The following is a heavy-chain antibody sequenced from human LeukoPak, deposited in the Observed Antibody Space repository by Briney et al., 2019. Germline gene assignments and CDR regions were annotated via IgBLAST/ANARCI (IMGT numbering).Heavy chain of an antibody. D-gene: IGHD6-13*01. J-gene: IGHJ4*02. V-gene: IGHV1-46*01. CDR2: INPSGGST. CDR1: GYTFTSYY. CDR3: ARDRTMTSSSWYPPFGY. Sequence: ASVKVSCKASGYTFTSYYMHWVRQAPGQGLEWMGIINPSGGSTSYAQKFQGRVTMTRDTSTSTVYMELSSLRSEDTAVYYCARDRTMTSSSWYPPFGYWGQGTLVTVSS.